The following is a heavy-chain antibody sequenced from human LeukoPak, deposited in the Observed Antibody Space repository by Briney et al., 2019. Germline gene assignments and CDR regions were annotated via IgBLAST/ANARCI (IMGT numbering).Heavy chain of an antibody. CDR1: GFTFSSST. CDR2: ISSSSDYI. J-gene: IGHJ3*02. CDR3: ARDIVATSGDAFDI. V-gene: IGHV3-21*01. Sequence: GRSLRLSCAASGFTFSSSTMNWVRRAPGKGLEWVSSISSSSDYIYYADSVKGRFTISRDNAKNSLYLQMNSLRAEDTAVYYCARDIVATSGDAFDIWGQGTMVTVSS. D-gene: IGHD5-12*01.